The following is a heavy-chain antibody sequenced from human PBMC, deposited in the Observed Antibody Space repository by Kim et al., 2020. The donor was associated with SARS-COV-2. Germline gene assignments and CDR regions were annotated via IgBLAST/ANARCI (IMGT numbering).Heavy chain of an antibody. CDR2: ISYDGSNK. J-gene: IGHJ4*02. CDR3: AKEGDYYDSSGQLDY. D-gene: IGHD3-22*01. V-gene: IGHV3-30*18. CDR1: GFTFSSYG. Sequence: GGSLRLSCAASGFTFSSYGMHWVRQAPGKGLEWVAVISYDGSNKYYADSVKGRFTISRDNSKNTLYLQMNSLRAEDTAVYYCAKEGDYYDSSGQLDYWGQGTLVTVSS.